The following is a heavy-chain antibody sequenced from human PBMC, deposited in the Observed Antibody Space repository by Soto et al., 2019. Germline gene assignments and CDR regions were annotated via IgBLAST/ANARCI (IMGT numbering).Heavy chain of an antibody. CDR3: ARGGRNAAAGAFDI. Sequence: PGGSLRLSCAASGFTFSSYDMHWVRQATGKGLEWVSAIGTAGDTYYPGSVKGRFTISRENAKNSLYLQMNSLRAGDTAVYYCARGGRNAAAGAFDIWGQGTMVTVSS. CDR1: GFTFSSYD. D-gene: IGHD6-13*01. J-gene: IGHJ3*02. CDR2: IGTAGDT. V-gene: IGHV3-13*01.